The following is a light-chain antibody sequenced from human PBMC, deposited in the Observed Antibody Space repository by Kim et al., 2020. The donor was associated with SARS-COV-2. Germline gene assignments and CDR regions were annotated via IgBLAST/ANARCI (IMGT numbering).Light chain of an antibody. J-gene: IGKJ4*01. CDR2: AAS. V-gene: IGKV1-39*01. CDR1: QSIGTR. Sequence: IQMTQSPSSLAASVGDTVTIACRASQSIGTRLNWYQQRPGRAPKLLIYAASTLQSGVPSRFSGTGSGTDFALTISSLQPEDFATYYCQLSYSTPWLTFGGGTKVDIK. CDR3: QLSYSTPWLT.